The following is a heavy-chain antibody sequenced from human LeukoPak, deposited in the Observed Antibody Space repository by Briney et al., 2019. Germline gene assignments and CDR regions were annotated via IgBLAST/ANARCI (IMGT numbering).Heavy chain of an antibody. J-gene: IGHJ4*02. Sequence: ASVKVSCKASGYTFTSYGISWVRQAPGQGLQWMGWISAYNGNTNYAQKFQGRVTMTTDASTSTAYMELRSLRSDDTAVYYCARDSDYGRLMDYWGQGTLVTASS. CDR2: ISAYNGNT. D-gene: IGHD4-17*01. CDR1: GYTFTSYG. V-gene: IGHV1-18*01. CDR3: ARDSDYGRLMDY.